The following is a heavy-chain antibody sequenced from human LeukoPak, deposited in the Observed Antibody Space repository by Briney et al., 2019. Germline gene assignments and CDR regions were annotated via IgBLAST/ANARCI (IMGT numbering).Heavy chain of an antibody. D-gene: IGHD3-9*01. J-gene: IGHJ4*02. CDR2: INHSGST. CDR3: ARDQGSDILTGYYRSLDY. CDR1: GGSFSGYY. V-gene: IGHV4-34*01. Sequence: SETLSLTCAVYGGSFSGYYWGWIRQPPGKGLEWIGEINHSGSTNYNPSLKSRVTISVDTSKNQFSLKLSSVTAADTAVYYCARDQGSDILTGYYRSLDYWGQGTLVTVSS.